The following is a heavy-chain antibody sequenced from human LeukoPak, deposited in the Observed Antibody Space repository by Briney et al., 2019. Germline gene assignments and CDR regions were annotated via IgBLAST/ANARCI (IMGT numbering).Heavy chain of an antibody. D-gene: IGHD3-22*01. CDR3: ARGPAITMIVVVITTINAFDI. J-gene: IGHJ3*02. CDR2: INHSGST. CDR1: GGSFSGYY. V-gene: IGHV4-34*01. Sequence: SETLSLTCAVYGGSFSGYYWSWIRQPPGKGLEWIGEINHSGSTNYNPSLKSRVPISVDTSKNQFSLKLSSVPAADTAVYYCARGPAITMIVVVITTINAFDIWGQGTMVTVSS.